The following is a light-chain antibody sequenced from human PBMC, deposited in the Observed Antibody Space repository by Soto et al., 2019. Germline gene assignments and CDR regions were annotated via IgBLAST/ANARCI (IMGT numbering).Light chain of an antibody. V-gene: IGKV4-1*01. CDR3: QQYYSTPQT. Sequence: DIVMTQSPDSLAVSLGERATINCKSSQSVLYSSNNKNYLAWYQQKPGQPPKLLISWASTRESGVPDRFSGSGSGSDFTLTISTLQAEDGAGYYCQQYYSTPQTFGQGTKVEIK. J-gene: IGKJ1*01. CDR2: WAS. CDR1: QSVLYSSNNKNY.